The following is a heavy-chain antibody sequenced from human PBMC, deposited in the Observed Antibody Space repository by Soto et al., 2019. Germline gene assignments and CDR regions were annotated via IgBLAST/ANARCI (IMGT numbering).Heavy chain of an antibody. V-gene: IGHV1-3*01. CDR3: ERPYGGTHGFDI. J-gene: IGHJ3*02. CDR2: IIVGNGYT. Sequence: QVQLVQSGAEVREPGASVKISCKASGYIFTSYLIHWVRQAPGQRRQWMGWIIVGNGYTRYSPELQGSVTISRDTSATTAYMELSSLRSEDTAVYYCERPYGGTHGFDIWGQGTVVTVSS. D-gene: IGHD3-10*01. CDR1: GYIFTSYL.